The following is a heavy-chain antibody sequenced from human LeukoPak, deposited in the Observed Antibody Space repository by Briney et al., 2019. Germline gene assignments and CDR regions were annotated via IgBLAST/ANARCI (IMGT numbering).Heavy chain of an antibody. CDR1: SGSISSYY. CDR3: ATAVPGVTMVRGVIDRFDP. Sequence: PSETLSLTCTVSSGSISSYYCSWIRQPPGKGLEWIGHIYYSGSTNYNPSLKSRVTISVDTSKNQFSLKPNSVTAADTAVYYCATAVPGVTMVRGVIDRFDPWGQGTLVTVSS. CDR2: IYYSGST. D-gene: IGHD3-10*01. J-gene: IGHJ5*02. V-gene: IGHV4-59*01.